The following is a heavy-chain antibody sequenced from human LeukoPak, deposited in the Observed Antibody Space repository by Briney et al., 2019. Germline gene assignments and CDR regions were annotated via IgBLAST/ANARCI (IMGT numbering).Heavy chain of an antibody. CDR3: ARVERLAYFDY. V-gene: IGHV3-53*04. CDR1: GFTVSSNY. CDR2: IYSGGST. J-gene: IGHJ4*02. Sequence: GGSLRLSCAASGFTVSSNYMSWVRQAPGKALEWVSVIYSGGSTYYADSVKGRFTISRHNSKNTLYLQMNSLRAEDTAVYYCARVERLAYFDYWGQGTLVTVSS. D-gene: IGHD1-1*01.